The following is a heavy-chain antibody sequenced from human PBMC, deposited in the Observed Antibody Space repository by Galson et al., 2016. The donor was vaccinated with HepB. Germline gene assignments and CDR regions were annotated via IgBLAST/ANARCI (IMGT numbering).Heavy chain of an antibody. J-gene: IGHJ5*02. Sequence: SLRLSCAASGFSFSHARMHWVRQAPGKGLEWVGRIKSQTDGGTTDYAAPVTGRFAISSDNSKDPLYLQMNILKTEDTGVYYCTVAASYDFWSGYYMLDPWGQGTLVTVSS. D-gene: IGHD3-3*01. CDR1: GFSFSHAR. CDR2: IKSQTDGGTT. V-gene: IGHV3-15*07. CDR3: TVAASYDFWSGYYMLDP.